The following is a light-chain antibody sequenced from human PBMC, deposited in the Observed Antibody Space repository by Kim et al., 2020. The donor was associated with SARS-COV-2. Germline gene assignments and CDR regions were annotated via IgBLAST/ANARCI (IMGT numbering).Light chain of an antibody. V-gene: IGKV1-5*03. CDR2: KAS. J-gene: IGKJ1*01. Sequence: ASVGDRVTITCRASQSFSSFLAWYQQKPGKAPNLLIYKASILESGVPSRFSGSGSGTAFTLTISSLQTDDFATYYCQQYNNSPWTFGQGTKVDIK. CDR3: QQYNNSPWT. CDR1: QSFSSF.